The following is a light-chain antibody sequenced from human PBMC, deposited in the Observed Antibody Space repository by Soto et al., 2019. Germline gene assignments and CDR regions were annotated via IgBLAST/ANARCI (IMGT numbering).Light chain of an antibody. Sequence: EIVVTQSPATLSLSPGERATLSCRASQSVSGNLAWYQQKPGQAPRLLIYGASTMDTATPARFSGSGSGTEFTLTLSDLQSGDFAIYYCQQSFSTHTGFGEGTKVDIK. CDR1: QSVSGN. J-gene: IGKJ4*01. CDR3: QQSFSTHTG. V-gene: IGKV3-15*01. CDR2: GAS.